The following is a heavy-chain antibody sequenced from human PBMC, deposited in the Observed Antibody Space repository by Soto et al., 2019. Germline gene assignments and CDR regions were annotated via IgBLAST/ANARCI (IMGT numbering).Heavy chain of an antibody. CDR2: ITGSGGDT. CDR1: GFIFSSYA. V-gene: IGHV3-23*01. D-gene: IGHD6-13*01. CDR3: AKLGSSTWSPHYYFDY. J-gene: IGHJ4*02. Sequence: PGGSLRLSCAASGFIFSSYAMGWVRQTPGKGLEWVSAITGSGGDTYYIESVKGRFTISRDNSKNTLYLQLTSLRGEDTALYYCAKLGSSTWSPHYYFDYWGQGSLVTVSS.